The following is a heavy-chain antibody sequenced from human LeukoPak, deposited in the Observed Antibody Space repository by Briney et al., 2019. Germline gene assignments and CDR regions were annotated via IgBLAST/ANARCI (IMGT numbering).Heavy chain of an antibody. CDR1: GFTSGSYR. D-gene: IGHD6-19*01. CDR2: IRQDGSQT. Sequence: GGSLRLPCAATGFTSGSYRMTWVRQAPGKGLEWLANIRQDGSQTYYGDSVKGRFTISRDNAKNSLYLQMNSLRAEDTAVYYCARVSIVTVAGSNWFDPWGQGTLVTVSS. CDR3: ARVSIVTVAGSNWFDP. J-gene: IGHJ5*02. V-gene: IGHV3-7*01.